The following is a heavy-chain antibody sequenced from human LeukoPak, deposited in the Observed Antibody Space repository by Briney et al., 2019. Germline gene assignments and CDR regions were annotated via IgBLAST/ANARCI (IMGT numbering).Heavy chain of an antibody. J-gene: IGHJ4*02. D-gene: IGHD6-6*01. CDR1: GGSISSYY. CDR2: IYYSGST. CDR3: ASFEYSSSSMGY. Sequence: PSETLSLTCTVSGGSISSYYWSWIRQPPGKGLEWIGSIYYSGSTYYNPSLKSRVTISVDTSKNQFSLKLSSVTAADTAVYYCASFEYSSSSMGYWGQGTLVTVSS. V-gene: IGHV4-59*05.